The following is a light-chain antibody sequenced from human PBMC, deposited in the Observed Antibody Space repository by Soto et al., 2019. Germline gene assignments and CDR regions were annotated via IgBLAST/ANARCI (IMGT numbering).Light chain of an antibody. CDR1: QSVSSY. J-gene: IGKJ2*01. CDR3: QQRSNWPPEYT. V-gene: IGKV3-11*01. Sequence: EIVLTQSPATLSLSPGERATLSCRASQSVSSYLAWYQQKPGQAPRLLIYDASNRATGIPARFSGSGSGTEFTLTISSLEPEYFAVYYCQQRSNWPPEYTFGQGTKLEIK. CDR2: DAS.